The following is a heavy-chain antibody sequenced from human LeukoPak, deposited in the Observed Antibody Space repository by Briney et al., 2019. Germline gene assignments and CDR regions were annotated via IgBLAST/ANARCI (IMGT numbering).Heavy chain of an antibody. CDR2: IYYSGST. J-gene: IGHJ6*03. V-gene: IGHV4-39*02. CDR3: ARESRLRYFDWLLSALNYYYYMDV. Sequence: SETLSLTCTVSGGSISSSSYYWGWIRQPPGKGLEWIGSIYYSGSTYYNPSLKSRVTISVDTSKNQFSLKLSSVTAADTAVYYCARESRLRYFDWLLSALNYYYYMDVWGKGTTVTISS. CDR1: GGSISSSSYY. D-gene: IGHD3-9*01.